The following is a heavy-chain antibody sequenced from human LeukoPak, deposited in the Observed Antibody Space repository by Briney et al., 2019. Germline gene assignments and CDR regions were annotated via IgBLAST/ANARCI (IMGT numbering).Heavy chain of an antibody. V-gene: IGHV4-31*03. CDR3: ARVGDYDFWSGYKYYFDY. Sequence: SETLSLTCTVSGGSISSGGYYWSWIRQHPGKGLEWIGYIYYSGSTYYNPSLKSRVTISVDRSKNQFSLKLSSVTAADTAVYYCARVGDYDFWSGYKYYFDYWGQGTLVTVSS. CDR2: IYYSGST. CDR1: GGSISSGGYY. J-gene: IGHJ4*02. D-gene: IGHD3-3*01.